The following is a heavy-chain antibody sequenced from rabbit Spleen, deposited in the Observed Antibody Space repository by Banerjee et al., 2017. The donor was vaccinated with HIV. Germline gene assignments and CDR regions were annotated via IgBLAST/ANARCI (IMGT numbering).Heavy chain of an antibody. CDR3: ARNFDL. V-gene: IGHV1S45*01. CDR1: GVSLNDKDV. J-gene: IGHJ4*01. Sequence: QEQLVESGGGLVKPEGSLTLTCKASGVSLNDKDVMCWVRQAPGKGLEWIACINIVTGKSVYASWAKGRIIMSRTSSTTVTLQMTSLTAADTATYFCARNFDLWGPGTLVTVS. CDR2: INIVTGKS.